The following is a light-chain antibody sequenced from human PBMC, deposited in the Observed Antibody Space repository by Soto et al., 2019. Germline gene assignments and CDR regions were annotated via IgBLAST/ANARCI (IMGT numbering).Light chain of an antibody. CDR2: GTS. Sequence: DIQMTQSPSSLSASVGDRVTITCRASQGIRNDLDWYQHEPGKPPKRLIYGTSNLQSGVPSRFSGSGSETEFSLTISSLQPEDSATCYCQQHYTCPLTFGGGTKVVIK. CDR3: QQHYTCPLT. J-gene: IGKJ4*01. V-gene: IGKV1-17*01. CDR1: QGIRND.